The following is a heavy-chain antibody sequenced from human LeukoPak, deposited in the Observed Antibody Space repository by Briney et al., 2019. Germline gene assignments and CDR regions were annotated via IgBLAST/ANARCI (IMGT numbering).Heavy chain of an antibody. V-gene: IGHV3-30*02. CDR2: IRYDGSNK. CDR3: AKDNSYDSSGYDAFDI. CDR1: GFTFSSYG. J-gene: IGHJ3*02. D-gene: IGHD3-22*01. Sequence: GGSLRLSCAASGFTFSSYGMHWVRQAPGKGLEWVAFIRYDGSNKYYADSVKGRFTISRDNSKNTLYLQMNSLRAEDTAVYYCAKDNSYDSSGYDAFDIWGQGTMVTVSS.